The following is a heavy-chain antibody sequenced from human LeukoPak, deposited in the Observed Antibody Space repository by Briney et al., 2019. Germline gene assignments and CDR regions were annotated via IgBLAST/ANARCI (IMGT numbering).Heavy chain of an antibody. Sequence: GGPLSLSCAASGFTLSDYGMSGVRQAPGQGVEWVSGISANGSITFYARAVRGRFPISIDNSRNTLYLQMNSLKAEDTAVYYCAKSGYHRFDYWGQGALVTVSS. CDR3: AKSGYHRFDY. CDR2: ISANGSIT. V-gene: IGHV3-23*01. D-gene: IGHD5-12*01. CDR1: GFTLSDYG. J-gene: IGHJ4*02.